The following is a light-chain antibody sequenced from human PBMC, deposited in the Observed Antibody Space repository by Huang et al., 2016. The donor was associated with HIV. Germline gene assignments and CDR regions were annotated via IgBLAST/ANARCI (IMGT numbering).Light chain of an antibody. Sequence: EVVLTQSPATLSLSPGERATLSCRASQSVTNYLAWYQQKPGQPTRRLIYDASNRATGVPARVSGSGSGNDFTLTISSLEPEDFAVYYCQQRGNWPPVTFGGGTKVEIK. J-gene: IGKJ4*01. CDR3: QQRGNWPPVT. V-gene: IGKV3-11*01. CDR1: QSVTNY. CDR2: DAS.